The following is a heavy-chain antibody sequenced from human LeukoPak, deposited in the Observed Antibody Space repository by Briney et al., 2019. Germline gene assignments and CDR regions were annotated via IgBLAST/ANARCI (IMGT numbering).Heavy chain of an antibody. CDR2: IKQDGTEK. CDR3: ARVYCSGGSCKTTGVLDY. J-gene: IGHJ4*02. V-gene: IGHV3-7*01. D-gene: IGHD2-15*01. Sequence: PGGSLRLSCAASGFTFTTYWMSWVRQAPGKGLEWVANIKQDGTEKYYVDSVKGRFTISRDNAKNSLYLQMNSLRAEDTAVYYCARVYCSGGSCKTTGVLDYWSQGTLVTVSS. CDR1: GFTFTTYW.